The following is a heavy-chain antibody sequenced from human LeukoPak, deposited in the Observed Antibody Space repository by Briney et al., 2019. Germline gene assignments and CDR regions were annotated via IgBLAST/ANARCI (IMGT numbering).Heavy chain of an antibody. CDR3: AKDHTVTTWFDY. Sequence: PGGSLRLSCAASGFTFSSYAMSWVRQAPGKGLEWVSAISGSGGSTYYADSVKGRFTISKDNSKNTLYLQMNSLRAEDTAVYYCAKDHTVTTWFDYWGQGTLVTVSS. CDR2: ISGSGGST. J-gene: IGHJ4*02. CDR1: GFTFSSYA. V-gene: IGHV3-23*01. D-gene: IGHD4-17*01.